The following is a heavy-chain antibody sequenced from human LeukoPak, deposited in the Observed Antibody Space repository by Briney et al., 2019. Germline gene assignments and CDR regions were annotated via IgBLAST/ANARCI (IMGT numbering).Heavy chain of an antibody. Sequence: GGSLRLSCAASGFTFSSYSMNWVRQAPGKGLEWVSAISGSGGSTYYADSVKGRFTISRDNSKNTLYLQMNSLRAEDTAVYYCAKEGYGYYYYYYGMDAWGQGTTVTVSS. CDR1: GFTFSSYS. J-gene: IGHJ6*02. CDR3: AKEGYGYYYYYYGMDA. CDR2: ISGSGGST. D-gene: IGHD5-18*01. V-gene: IGHV3-23*01.